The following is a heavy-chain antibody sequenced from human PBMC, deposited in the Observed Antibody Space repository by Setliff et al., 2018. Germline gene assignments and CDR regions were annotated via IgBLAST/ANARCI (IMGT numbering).Heavy chain of an antibody. CDR1: GGAFSNYD. J-gene: IGHJ6*03. CDR2: IIPIFGTT. D-gene: IGHD5-12*01. CDR3: ARERGDIVTTTSYYYYLDV. Sequence: SVKVSCKASGGAFSNYDISWVRQAPGQGLEWMGGIIPIFGTTNYAQRFQGRVTITTDESTSTAYMELSSLRSEDTAVYYCARERGDIVTTTSYYYYLDVWGKGTTVTGS. V-gene: IGHV1-69*05.